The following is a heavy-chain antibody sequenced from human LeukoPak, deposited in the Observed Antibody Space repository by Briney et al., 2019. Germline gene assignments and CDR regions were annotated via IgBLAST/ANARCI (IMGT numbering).Heavy chain of an antibody. J-gene: IGHJ4*02. CDR3: AKAAAVDY. Sequence: GGSLRLSCAASGFTFSNAWMSWVRQAPGKGLEWVSAISGSGGSTSYAGSVKGRGTISRENSKNTLYLQMNSLRAEDTAVYYCAKAAAVDYWGQGTLVTVSS. CDR1: GFTFSNAW. V-gene: IGHV3-23*01. CDR2: ISGSGGST. D-gene: IGHD6-13*01.